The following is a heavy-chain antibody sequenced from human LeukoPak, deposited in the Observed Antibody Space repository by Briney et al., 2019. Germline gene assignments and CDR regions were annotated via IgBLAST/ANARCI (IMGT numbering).Heavy chain of an antibody. CDR2: IYYSGST. Sequence: SETLSLTCSVSGGSISSYYWSWIRQPPGEGLEWIGFIYYSGSTNQNPSLKSRVTMSVDTSKNQFFLRLSSVTAADTAVYYCASSSAMVTYSFDYWGQGTLVRVSS. CDR3: ASSSAMVTYSFDY. J-gene: IGHJ4*02. V-gene: IGHV4-59*08. D-gene: IGHD5-18*01. CDR1: GGSISSYY.